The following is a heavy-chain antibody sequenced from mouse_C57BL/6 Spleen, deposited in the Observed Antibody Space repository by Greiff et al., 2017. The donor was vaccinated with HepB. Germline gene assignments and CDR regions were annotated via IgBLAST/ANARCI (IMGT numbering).Heavy chain of an antibody. CDR3: ARSQLGAWFAY. D-gene: IGHD4-1*02. CDR2: INPSTGGT. Sequence: EVQLVESGPELVKPGASVKISCKASGYSFTGYYMNWVKQSPEKSLEWIGEINPSTGGTTYNQKFKAKATLTVDKSSSTAYMQLKSLTSEDSAVYYCARSQLGAWFAYWGQGTLVTVSA. J-gene: IGHJ3*01. V-gene: IGHV1-42*01. CDR1: GYSFTGYY.